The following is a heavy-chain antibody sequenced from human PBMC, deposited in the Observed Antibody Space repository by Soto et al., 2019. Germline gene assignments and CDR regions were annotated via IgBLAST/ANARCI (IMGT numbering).Heavy chain of an antibody. Sequence: QVQLQESGPGLVKPSQTLSLTCTVSGGSISSGGYYWSWIRQHPGKGLEWIGYIYYSGSTYYNPSLKSRVTISVDTSMNQFSLKLSTVTAADTAVYYCARWIEGYSYGSFWADYWGQGTLVTVSS. V-gene: IGHV4-31*03. CDR3: ARWIEGYSYGSFWADY. CDR1: GGSISSGGYY. D-gene: IGHD5-18*01. J-gene: IGHJ4*02. CDR2: IYYSGST.